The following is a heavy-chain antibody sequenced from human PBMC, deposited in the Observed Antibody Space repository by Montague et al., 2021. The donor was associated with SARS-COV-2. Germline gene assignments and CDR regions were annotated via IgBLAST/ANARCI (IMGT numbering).Heavy chain of an antibody. CDR3: ARVGVGTMVRGVIPAYYYYGMDV. Sequence: TLSLTCTVSGGSISSGSYYWSWIRQPARKGLEWIGRIYTSGSTNYNPSLKSRVTISVDTSKNQFSLKLSSVTAADTAVYYCARVGVGTMVRGVIPAYYYYGMDVWGQGTTVTVSS. D-gene: IGHD3-10*01. CDR1: GGSISSGSYY. CDR2: IYTSGST. J-gene: IGHJ6*02. V-gene: IGHV4-61*02.